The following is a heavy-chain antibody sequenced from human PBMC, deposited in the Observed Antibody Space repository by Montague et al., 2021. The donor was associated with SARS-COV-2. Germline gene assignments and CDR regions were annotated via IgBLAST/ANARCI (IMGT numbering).Heavy chain of an antibody. CDR3: ARLSGYNPFDAFDL. V-gene: IGHV4-59*01. Sequence: SETLSLTCTVSGDSINNYYWSWIRQPPGKGLERIGNTFYSGSTMYNPSLKSRVTISVDTSKNQFSLNLSSVTAADPAVYFCARLSGYNPFDAFDLWGPGTMVTVSS. CDR1: GDSINNYY. D-gene: IGHD5-24*01. CDR2: TFYSGST. J-gene: IGHJ3*01.